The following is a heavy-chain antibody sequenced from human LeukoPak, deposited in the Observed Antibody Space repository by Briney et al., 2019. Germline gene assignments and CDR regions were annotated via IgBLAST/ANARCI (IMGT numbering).Heavy chain of an antibody. Sequence: PGGSLRLSCAASGFTFSSYAMSWVRQAPGKGLEWVSAISGSGGSTYYADSVKGRFTISRDNSKNTLYLQMNSLRAEDTAVYYCAKDRYSSTSLYYFDYWGQGTLVTVPS. CDR1: GFTFSSYA. V-gene: IGHV3-23*01. CDR3: AKDRYSSTSLYYFDY. D-gene: IGHD6-13*01. J-gene: IGHJ4*02. CDR2: ISGSGGST.